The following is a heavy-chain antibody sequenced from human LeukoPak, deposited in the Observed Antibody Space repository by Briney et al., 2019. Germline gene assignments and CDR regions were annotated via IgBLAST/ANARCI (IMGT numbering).Heavy chain of an antibody. D-gene: IGHD3-10*01. Sequence: PSETLSLTCTVSGGSFSRYFWTWIRQTPGKGLEWIGYIDHSGSTNYSPSLQSRVTISIDTSKNQFSLKLNSVTAADTAVYYCARDLRGGSGSYYYWGQGTLVTVSS. V-gene: IGHV4-59*01. CDR1: GGSFSRYF. CDR3: ARDLRGGSGSYYY. J-gene: IGHJ4*02. CDR2: IDHSGST.